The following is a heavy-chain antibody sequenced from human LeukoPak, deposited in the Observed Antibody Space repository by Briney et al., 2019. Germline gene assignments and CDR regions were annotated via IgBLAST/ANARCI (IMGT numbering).Heavy chain of an antibody. Sequence: PSETLSLTCAVYGGSFRGYYWSWIRQPPGKGLEWIGEINHSGSTNYNPSLKSPVTISVDTSKNQFSLKLSSVTAADTAVYYCARSFGYSSGWYFGYWGQGTLVTVSS. CDR2: INHSGST. CDR3: ARSFGYSSGWYFGY. V-gene: IGHV4-34*01. D-gene: IGHD6-19*01. J-gene: IGHJ4*02. CDR1: GGSFRGYY.